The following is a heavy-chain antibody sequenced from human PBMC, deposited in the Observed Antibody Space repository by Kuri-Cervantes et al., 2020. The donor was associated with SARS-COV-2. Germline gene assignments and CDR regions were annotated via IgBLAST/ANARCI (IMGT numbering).Heavy chain of an antibody. V-gene: IGHV3-30-3*01. Sequence: GGSLRLSCAASGFTFSSYATHWVRQAPGKGLKWVAVISYDGSNKYYADSVKGRFTISRDNSKNTLYLQMNSLRAEDTAVYYCARARAAAGTFIEYFQHWGQGTLVTVSS. CDR2: ISYDGSNK. D-gene: IGHD6-13*01. J-gene: IGHJ1*01. CDR3: ARARAAAGTFIEYFQH. CDR1: GFTFSSYA.